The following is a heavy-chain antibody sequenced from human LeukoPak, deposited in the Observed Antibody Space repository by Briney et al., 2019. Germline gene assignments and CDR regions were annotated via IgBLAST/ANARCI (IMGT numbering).Heavy chain of an antibody. CDR2: INPNSGGT. J-gene: IGHJ6*02. D-gene: IGHD3-10*01. CDR1: GYTFTSYY. CDR3: ARESPTRDHYYGMDV. V-gene: IGHV1-2*04. Sequence: ASVKVSCKASGYTFTSYYMHWVRQAPGQGLEWMVWINPNSGGTNYAQKFQGWVTMTRDTSISTAYMELSRLRSDDTAVYYCARESPTRDHYYGMDVWGQGTTVTVSS.